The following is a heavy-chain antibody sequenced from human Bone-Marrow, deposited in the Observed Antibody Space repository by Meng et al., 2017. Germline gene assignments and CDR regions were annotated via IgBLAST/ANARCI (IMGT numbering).Heavy chain of an antibody. J-gene: IGHJ4*02. D-gene: IGHD6-6*01. CDR2: IYHSGST. Sequence: QLQLQESGSGQLKPLQTLSLTCAVSGDSISSGGYSWSWIRQPPGKGLEWIGYIYHSGSTYFNPSLKSRVTVSVDRSKNQFSLNLSSVTAADTAVYYCARYSSSSLAFDFWGQGTLVTVSS. V-gene: IGHV4-30-2*01. CDR3: ARYSSSSLAFDF. CDR1: GDSISSGGYS.